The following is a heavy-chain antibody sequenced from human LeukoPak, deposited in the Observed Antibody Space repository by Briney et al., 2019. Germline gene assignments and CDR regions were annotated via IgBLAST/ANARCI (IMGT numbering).Heavy chain of an antibody. CDR3: ARPYDSSGSDAFDI. CDR1: GFTFSSYS. J-gene: IGHJ3*02. Sequence: GGSLRLSCAASGFTFSSYSMNWVRQAPGKGLEWVSSISSSSTYIYYADSVKGRFTISRDNAKNSLYLQMNSLRAEDTAVYYCARPYDSSGSDAFDIWGQGTMVTVSS. D-gene: IGHD3-22*01. CDR2: ISSSSTYI. V-gene: IGHV3-21*01.